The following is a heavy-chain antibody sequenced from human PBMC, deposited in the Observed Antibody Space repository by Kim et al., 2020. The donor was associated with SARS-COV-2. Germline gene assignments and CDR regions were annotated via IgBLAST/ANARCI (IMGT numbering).Heavy chain of an antibody. CDR3: ARAYYYGSGSGDY. Sequence: YARKLQGRVTMTTDTSTSTAYMELRSLRSDDTAVYYCARAYYYGSGSGDYWGQGTLVTVSS. V-gene: IGHV1-18*01. J-gene: IGHJ4*02. D-gene: IGHD3-10*01.